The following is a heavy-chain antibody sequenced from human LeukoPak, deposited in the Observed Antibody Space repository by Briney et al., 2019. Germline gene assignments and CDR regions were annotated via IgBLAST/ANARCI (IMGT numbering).Heavy chain of an antibody. CDR2: IYYGGST. J-gene: IGHJ3*02. CDR1: GXSISSSSYY. D-gene: IGHD2-21*02. Sequence: PSETLSLTCTVSGXSISSSSYYWGWIRQPPGKGLEWIGSIYYGGSTYYNPSLKSRVTISVDTSKNQFSLKLSSVTAADTAVYAGRWGVTSWEDAFDIWGQGTMVTVSS. V-gene: IGHV4-39*01. CDR3: RWGVTSWEDAFDI.